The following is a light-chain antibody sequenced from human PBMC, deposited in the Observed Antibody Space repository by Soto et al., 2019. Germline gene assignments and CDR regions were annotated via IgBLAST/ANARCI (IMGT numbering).Light chain of an antibody. CDR1: SSDVGAHNY. CDR3: SSYTSSSSLYV. J-gene: IGLJ1*01. Sequence: QSALTQPASVSGSPGQSISISCTGTSSDVGAHNYVSWYQQHPGKAPKLMIFDVSSRPSRVSNRFSGSKSGNTASLTISGHQDEDEADYYCSSYTSSSSLYVFGTGTKLTVL. CDR2: DVS. V-gene: IGLV2-14*01.